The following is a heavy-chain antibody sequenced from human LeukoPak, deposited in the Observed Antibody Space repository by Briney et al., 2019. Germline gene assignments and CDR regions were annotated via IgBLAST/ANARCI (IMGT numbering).Heavy chain of an antibody. V-gene: IGHV1-2*02. CDR1: GYIFTAYY. CDR2: INANSGDT. D-gene: IGHD5-24*01. J-gene: IGHJ4*02. Sequence: VASVTVSCKASGYIFTAYYLHWVRQAPGQKPEWMGWINANSGDTNYAQKFQGRVTMTRDTSISTVYMELSGLTADDTAVYYCTRVGDDYPYWGQGTLVTVSS. CDR3: TRVGDDYPY.